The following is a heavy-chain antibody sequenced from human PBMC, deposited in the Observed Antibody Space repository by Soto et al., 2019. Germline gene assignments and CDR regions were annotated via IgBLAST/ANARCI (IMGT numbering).Heavy chain of an antibody. CDR1: GGSISSGDYY. Sequence: SETLSLTCTVSGGSISSGDYYWGWIRQPPGKGLEWIGYIYYSGSTYYNPSLKSRVTISVDTSKNQFSLKLSSVTAADTAVYYCARLRPSLIDYWGQGTLVTVSS. V-gene: IGHV4-30-4*01. CDR2: IYYSGST. J-gene: IGHJ4*02. CDR3: ARLRPSLIDY. D-gene: IGHD4-17*01.